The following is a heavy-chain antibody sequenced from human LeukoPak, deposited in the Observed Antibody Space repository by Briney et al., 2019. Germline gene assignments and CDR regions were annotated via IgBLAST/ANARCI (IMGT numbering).Heavy chain of an antibody. CDR1: GFTFSSYE. J-gene: IGHJ5*02. Sequence: GGSLRLSCAASGFTFSSYEMNWVRQAPEKGLEWVSYINSSGSTIYYADSVKGRFTISRDNAKNSLYLQMNSLRAEDTAVYYCARGGDFWSGHNWFDPWGQGTLVTVSS. CDR3: ARGGDFWSGHNWFDP. D-gene: IGHD3-3*01. V-gene: IGHV3-48*03. CDR2: INSSGSTI.